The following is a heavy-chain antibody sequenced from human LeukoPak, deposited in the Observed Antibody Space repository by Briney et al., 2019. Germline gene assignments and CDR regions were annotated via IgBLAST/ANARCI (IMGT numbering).Heavy chain of an antibody. V-gene: IGHV5-10-1*01. D-gene: IGHD5-18*01. CDR2: IDPSDSYT. CDR3: ARQILGDTAMVRDY. Sequence: GESLKISCKGSGYSFTSYWISWVRQMPGKGLERMGRIDPSDSYTNYSPSFQGHVTISADKSISTAYLQWSSLKASDTAMYHCARQILGDTAMVRDYWGQGTLVTVSS. J-gene: IGHJ4*02. CDR1: GYSFTSYW.